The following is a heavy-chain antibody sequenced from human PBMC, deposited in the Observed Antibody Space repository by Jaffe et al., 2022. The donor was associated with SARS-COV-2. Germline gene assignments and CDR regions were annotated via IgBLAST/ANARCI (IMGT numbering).Heavy chain of an antibody. Sequence: QVQLVESGGGVVQPGRSLRLSCAASGFTFSSYAMHWVRQAPGKGLEWVAVISYDGSNKYYADSVKGRFTISRDNSKNTLYLQMNSLRAEDTAVYYCARDVMDRGGDEVRRRFVYWGQGTLVTVSS. V-gene: IGHV3-30-3*01. J-gene: IGHJ4*02. CDR1: GFTFSSYA. CDR2: ISYDGSNK. CDR3: ARDVMDRGGDEVRRRFVY. D-gene: IGHD2-2*03.